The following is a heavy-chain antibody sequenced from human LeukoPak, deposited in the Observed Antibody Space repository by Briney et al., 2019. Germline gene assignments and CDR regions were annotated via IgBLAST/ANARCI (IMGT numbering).Heavy chain of an antibody. J-gene: IGHJ4*02. Sequence: GSSVKVSCKASGGTFSSYAISWVRQAPGQGLEWMGIINPSGGSTSYAQKFQGRVTMTRDMSTSTVYMELSSLRSEDTAVYYCARDSRGYYDSSGYYDYWGQGTLVTVSS. CDR1: GGTFSSYA. V-gene: IGHV1-46*01. CDR2: INPSGGST. CDR3: ARDSRGYYDSSGYYDY. D-gene: IGHD3-22*01.